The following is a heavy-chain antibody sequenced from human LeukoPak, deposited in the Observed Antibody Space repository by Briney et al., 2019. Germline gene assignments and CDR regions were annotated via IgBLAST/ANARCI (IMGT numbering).Heavy chain of an antibody. V-gene: IGHV1-3*03. D-gene: IGHD3-22*01. CDR1: GYTFSSYA. CDR2: INAGNGNT. J-gene: IGHJ4*02. CDR3: AKGMIVPRAHPPFDY. Sequence: ASVKVSCKASGYTFSSYAMHWVRQAPGQRLEWMGWINAGNGNTKFSHEFQGRVTITRDTSASTAYMELNSLRSEDMAVYYCAKGMIVPRAHPPFDYWGQGTLVTVSS.